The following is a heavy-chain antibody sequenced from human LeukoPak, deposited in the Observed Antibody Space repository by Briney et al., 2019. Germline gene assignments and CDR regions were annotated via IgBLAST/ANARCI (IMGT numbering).Heavy chain of an antibody. D-gene: IGHD4-11*01. J-gene: IGHJ6*03. V-gene: IGHV3-30*02. Sequence: QSGGSLRLSCAASGFTFSSYGMHWVRQAPGKGLEWVAFIRYDGSNKYYADSVKGRFTISRDNSKNTLYLQMNSLRAEDTAVYYCAKRTYSNYWNYMDVWGKGTTVTVSS. CDR2: IRYDGSNK. CDR3: AKRTYSNYWNYMDV. CDR1: GFTFSSYG.